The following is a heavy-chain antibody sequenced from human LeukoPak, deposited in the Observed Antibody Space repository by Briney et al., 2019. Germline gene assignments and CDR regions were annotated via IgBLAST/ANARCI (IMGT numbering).Heavy chain of an antibody. Sequence: GGSLRLSCAASGFTFSDYYMSWIRQAPGKGLEWAAYISSGTYYADSVKGRFTISRDNSRNTLFLEMNSLRAEDAAVYYCARAIGYDVSTETAMDGLDYWGQGTLVTVSS. V-gene: IGHV3-11*06. CDR3: ARAIGYDVSTETAMDGLDY. D-gene: IGHD5-18*01. CDR2: ISSGT. CDR1: GFTFSDYY. J-gene: IGHJ4*02.